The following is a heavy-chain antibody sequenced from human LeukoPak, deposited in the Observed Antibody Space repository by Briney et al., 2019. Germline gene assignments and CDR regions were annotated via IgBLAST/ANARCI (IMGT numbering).Heavy chain of an antibody. CDR2: VYYSGTT. J-gene: IGHJ5*02. CDR3: ARSTLGYCSGGSCSWFDP. CDR1: GGSISTYY. V-gene: IGHV4-59*01. D-gene: IGHD2-15*01. Sequence: PSETLSLTCTVSGGSISTYYWSWLRQPPGKGLEWIGYVYYSGTTNYNPSLKSRVTISGDTSKNQFSLKLSSVTAADTAVYYCARSTLGYCSGGSCSWFDPWGQGTLVTVSS.